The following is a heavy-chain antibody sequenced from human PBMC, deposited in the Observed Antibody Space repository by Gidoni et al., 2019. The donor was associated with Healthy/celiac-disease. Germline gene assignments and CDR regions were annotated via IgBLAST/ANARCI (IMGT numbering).Heavy chain of an antibody. J-gene: IGHJ6*02. V-gene: IGHV3-9*01. CDR2: ISWNSGSI. CDR1: GFTFDDYA. Sequence: EVQLVESGGGWVQPGRSLRLSCAASGFTFDDYAMHWVRQAPGKGLEWVSGISWNSGSIGYADSVKGRFTISRDNAKNSLYLQMNSLRAEDTALYYCAKDIGPYYGMDVWGQGTTVTVSS. CDR3: AKDIGPYYGMDV.